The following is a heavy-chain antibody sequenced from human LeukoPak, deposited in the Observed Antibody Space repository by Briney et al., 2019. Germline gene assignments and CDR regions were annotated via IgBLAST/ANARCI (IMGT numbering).Heavy chain of an antibody. D-gene: IGHD6-13*01. CDR1: GFTFTSAW. Sequence: GGSLRLSCAASGFTFTSAWMSWVRQAPGKGLEWVSVISGSGGSTDYADSVKGRFTISRDNSKNTLYLQMNSLRADDTAVYYCAKDWGRYSSSWYYFDYWGQGTLVTVSS. CDR2: ISGSGGST. CDR3: AKDWGRYSSSWYYFDY. J-gene: IGHJ4*02. V-gene: IGHV3-23*01.